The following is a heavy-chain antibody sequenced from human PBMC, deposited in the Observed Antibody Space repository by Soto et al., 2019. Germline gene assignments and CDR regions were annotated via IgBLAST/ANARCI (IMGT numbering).Heavy chain of an antibody. V-gene: IGHV3-30-3*01. CDR2: ISYDGSNK. CDR1: GFTFSSYA. CDR3: ARDNGAVYYDSSGYYDY. Sequence: ESGGGVVQPGRSLRLSCAASGFTFSSYAMHWVRQAPGKGLEWVAVISYDGSNKYYADSVKGRFTISRDNSKNTLYLQMNSLRAEDTAVYYCARDNGAVYYDSSGYYDYWGQGTLVTVSS. J-gene: IGHJ4*02. D-gene: IGHD3-22*01.